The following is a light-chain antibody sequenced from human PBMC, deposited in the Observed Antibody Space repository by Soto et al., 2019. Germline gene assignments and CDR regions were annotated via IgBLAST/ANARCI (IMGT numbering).Light chain of an antibody. J-gene: IGKJ5*01. CDR2: GAS. Sequence: EIVLTQSPGTLSLSPGERATLSCRASQSVSSSYLAWYQQKPGQAPRLLIYGASSRATGVPPRFIGSGSATDFTLTISRLEPEDFALYYCQHYGRSPITFGQGTRLEIK. CDR3: QHYGRSPIT. V-gene: IGKV3-20*01. CDR1: QSVSSSY.